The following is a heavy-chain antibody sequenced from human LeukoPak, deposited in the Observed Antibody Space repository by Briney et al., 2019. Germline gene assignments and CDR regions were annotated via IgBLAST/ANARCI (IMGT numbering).Heavy chain of an antibody. CDR1: GYIFTSYD. CDR3: ARGLRGSSWSRWFDP. D-gene: IGHD6-13*01. J-gene: IGHJ5*02. Sequence: ASVKVSCKASGYIFTSYDINWVRQATGQGLEWMGWMNPNSGNTGYAQMFQGRVTITRNTSISTAYMELSSLRSEDTAVYYCARGLRGSSWSRWFDPWGQGTLVTVSS. CDR2: MNPNSGNT. V-gene: IGHV1-8*03.